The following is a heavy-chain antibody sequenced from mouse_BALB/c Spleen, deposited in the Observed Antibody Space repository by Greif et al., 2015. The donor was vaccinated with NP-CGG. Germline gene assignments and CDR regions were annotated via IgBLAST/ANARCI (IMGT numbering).Heavy chain of an antibody. CDR1: GYTFTDYY. D-gene: IGHD4-1*01. Sequence: QVQLQQSGPELVKPEASVKISCKASGYTFTDYYINWVKQKPGQGLEWIGWIYPGSGNTKYNEKCKGKATLTVDTSSSAAYMLLSSLTSGDTSVYFCARRTGPEAMDYWGQRTSVTVS. CDR3: ARRTGPEAMDY. V-gene: IGHV1-84*02. J-gene: IGHJ4*01. CDR2: IYPGSGNT.